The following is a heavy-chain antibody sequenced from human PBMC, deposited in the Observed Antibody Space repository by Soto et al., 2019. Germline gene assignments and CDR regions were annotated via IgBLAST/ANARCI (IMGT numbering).Heavy chain of an antibody. Sequence: PSETLSLTCSVSGASLISGEHYWSWIRQAPGKGLEWIGLIYYTGITDYNPSLKSRVAISLDTSENQFSLNLNSVTAADTAVYYCARYCSGGSCYAGFDPWGQGTLVTVSS. V-gene: IGHV4-30-4*01. CDR2: IYYTGIT. J-gene: IGHJ5*02. D-gene: IGHD2-15*01. CDR3: ARYCSGGSCYAGFDP. CDR1: GASLISGEHY.